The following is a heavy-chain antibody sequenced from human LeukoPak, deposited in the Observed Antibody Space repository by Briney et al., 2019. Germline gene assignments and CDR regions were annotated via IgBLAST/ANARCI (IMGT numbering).Heavy chain of an antibody. CDR3: ARLTMVRGVDC. J-gene: IGHJ4*02. CDR2: IFYTGST. CDR1: GGSISSSNYY. Sequence: PSEPLSLTCTVSGGSISSSNYYWGWIRQPPGKGLGWVGGIFYTGSTYYNPSLKSRVTVSVDTSKNQSSLKLNSVTAADTAVYYCARLTMVRGVDCWGQGTLVTVSS. D-gene: IGHD3-10*01. V-gene: IGHV4-39*01.